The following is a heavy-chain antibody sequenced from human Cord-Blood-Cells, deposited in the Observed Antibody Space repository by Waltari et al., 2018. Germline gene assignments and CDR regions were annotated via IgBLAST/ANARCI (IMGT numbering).Heavy chain of an antibody. Sequence: QVQLQQWGAGLLKPSATLSLTCAVYGGSFSGYYWSWIRQPPGKGLEWIGEINHIGSTNYNPSLKSRVTISVDTSKNQFSLKLSSVTAADTAVYYCARGSEGQWLVRWFDPWGQGTLVTVSS. J-gene: IGHJ5*02. CDR2: INHIGST. V-gene: IGHV4-34*01. CDR1: GGSFSGYY. CDR3: ARGSEGQWLVRWFDP. D-gene: IGHD6-19*01.